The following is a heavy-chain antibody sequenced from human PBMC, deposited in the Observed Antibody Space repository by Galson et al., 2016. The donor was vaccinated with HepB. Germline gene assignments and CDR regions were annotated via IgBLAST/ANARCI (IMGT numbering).Heavy chain of an antibody. V-gene: IGHV3-15*04. CDR1: GFSFTNAW. D-gene: IGHD1/OR15-1a*01. CDR2: IGGLTNGGRT. CDR3: TTGGDEQEPYDDN. Sequence: SLRLSCAASGFSFTNAWMTWVRQAPGKGLEWVGRIGGLTNGGRTDYGAPVKGRFIISRDDSTNTVFLQMISLKPEDTAVYYCTTGGDEQEPYDDNWGQGTLVTVSS. J-gene: IGHJ4*02.